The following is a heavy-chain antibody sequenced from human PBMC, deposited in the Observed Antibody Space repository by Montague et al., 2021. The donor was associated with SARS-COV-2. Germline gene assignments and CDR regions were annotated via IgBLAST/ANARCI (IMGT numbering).Heavy chain of an antibody. CDR1: GFSPSTSGMC. Sequence: PALVKPTQTLTLTCTFSGFSPSTSGMCVSWIRQPPGKALEWLALIDWDDDKYYSTSLKTRLTISKDTSKNQVVLTMTNMDPVDTATYYCARSFSIFGVVIIPAYFDNGGQGTLVTVSS. V-gene: IGHV2-70*01. J-gene: IGHJ4*02. D-gene: IGHD3-3*01. CDR2: IDWDDDK. CDR3: ARSFSIFGVVIIPAYFDN.